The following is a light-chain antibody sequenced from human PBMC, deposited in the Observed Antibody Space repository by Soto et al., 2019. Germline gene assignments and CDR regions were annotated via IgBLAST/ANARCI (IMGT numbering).Light chain of an antibody. CDR2: DAS. Sequence: EIVLTQSPSTLSLSPGERATFSCKASQSVGTSLAWFQQKPGQAPRLLIYDASVRATGIPARFSGSGSGIDFTLPISRLQPEDIAMYYCQQSSNWPPWTFGRGTRVEI. CDR3: QQSSNWPPWT. CDR1: QSVGTS. J-gene: IGKJ1*01. V-gene: IGKV3-11*01.